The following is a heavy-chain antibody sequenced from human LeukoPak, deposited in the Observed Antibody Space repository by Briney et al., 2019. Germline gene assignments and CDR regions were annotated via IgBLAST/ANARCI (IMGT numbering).Heavy chain of an antibody. V-gene: IGHV3-20*04. CDR1: GFTFYDYG. CDR3: AREAYYYGSGSYIYWFDP. Sequence: GGSLRLSCAASGFTFYDYGMSWVRQAPGKGLEWGSGINWNGGSTGYADSVKGRFTISRDNAKNSLYLQMNSLRAEDTALYYCAREAYYYGSGSYIYWFDPWGQGTLVTVSS. J-gene: IGHJ5*02. CDR2: INWNGGST. D-gene: IGHD3-10*01.